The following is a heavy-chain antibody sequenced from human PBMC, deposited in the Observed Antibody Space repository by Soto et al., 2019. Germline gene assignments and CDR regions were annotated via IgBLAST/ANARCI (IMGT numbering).Heavy chain of an antibody. D-gene: IGHD3-22*01. CDR1: GYTFTGYY. CDR2: INPNSGGR. Sequence: QVQLVQSGAEVKKPGASVKVSCKASGYTFTGYYMHWVRQAPGQGLEWMGWINPNSGGRNYAQKFQGWVTMTRDTSISTAYMELSRLRSDDTAVYYCARAGIGYYYDSSGYYFDYWGQGTLVTVSS. J-gene: IGHJ4*02. CDR3: ARAGIGYYYDSSGYYFDY. V-gene: IGHV1-2*04.